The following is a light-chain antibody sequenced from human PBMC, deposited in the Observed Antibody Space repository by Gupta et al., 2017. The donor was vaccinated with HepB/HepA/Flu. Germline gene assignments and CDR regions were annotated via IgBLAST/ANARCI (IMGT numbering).Light chain of an antibody. J-gene: IGLJ1*01. CDR3: QAWDSSTYV. V-gene: IGLV3-1*01. CDR1: KLGDKY. CDR2: HDS. Sequence: SFELTQPPSLSLSPGQTASITCSGDKLGDKYASWYQQKPGQSPVPVIYHDSKRPSGIPERFSGSNSGNTATLTISGTQAMDEGDYYCQAWDSSTYVFGTGTKVTVL.